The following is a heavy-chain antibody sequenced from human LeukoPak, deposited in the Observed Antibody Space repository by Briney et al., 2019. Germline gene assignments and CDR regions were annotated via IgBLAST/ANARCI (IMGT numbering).Heavy chain of an antibody. J-gene: IGHJ3*02. Sequence: SETLSLTCAVYGGSFSGYYWSWIRQPPGKGLEWIGSVYHSGTTCHNPSLKSRVTILVDMSKNQFSLKLTSVTTADTAVYYCAREDIVVVVAALREAFDIWGQGTMDTVSS. CDR2: VYHSGTT. V-gene: IGHV4-34*01. CDR3: AREDIVVVVAALREAFDI. D-gene: IGHD2-15*01. CDR1: GGSFSGYY.